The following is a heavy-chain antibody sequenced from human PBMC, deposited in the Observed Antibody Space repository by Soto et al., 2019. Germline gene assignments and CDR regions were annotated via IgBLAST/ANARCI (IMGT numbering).Heavy chain of an antibody. V-gene: IGHV2-5*02. CDR2: IYWDDDK. Sequence: QITLRESGPTLVRPTQTLTLTCTFSGFSLNTDEVSVSWIRQPPGKAPEWLALIYWDDDKRYKPSLKNRVTIPKAPSKNQVVLTMSNMSPVDTAIYYCAQGRAEWAYFDYWGQGTPVTVSS. D-gene: IGHD1-26*01. J-gene: IGHJ4*02. CDR1: GFSLNTDEVS. CDR3: AQGRAEWAYFDY.